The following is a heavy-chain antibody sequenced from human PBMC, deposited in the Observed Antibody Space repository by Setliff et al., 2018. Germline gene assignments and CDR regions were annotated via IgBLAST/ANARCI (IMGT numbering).Heavy chain of an antibody. Sequence: ASVKVSCKASGYTFTGYYMHWVRQAPGQGLEWMGWINPNSGGTNYAQKFQGWVTMTRDTSISTAYMELSRLRSDDTAVYYCARGSSITIFGVVLKYYYGMDVWGQGTTVTVSS. CDR1: GYTFTGYY. D-gene: IGHD3-3*01. CDR3: ARGSSITIFGVVLKYYYGMDV. J-gene: IGHJ6*02. CDR2: INPNSGGT. V-gene: IGHV1-2*04.